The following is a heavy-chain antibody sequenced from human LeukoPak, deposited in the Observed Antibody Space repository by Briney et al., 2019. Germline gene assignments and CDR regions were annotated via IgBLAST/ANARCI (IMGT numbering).Heavy chain of an antibody. D-gene: IGHD7-27*01. CDR2: IYYSGST. Sequence: SETLSLTCTVSGGSISSYYWSWIRQPPGKGLEWIGHIYYSGSTNYNPSLKSRVTISVDTSKNQFSLKLSSVTAADTAVYYCARERSSGAFDIWGQGTMVTVSS. CDR3: ARERSSGAFDI. J-gene: IGHJ3*02. V-gene: IGHV4-59*01. CDR1: GGSISSYY.